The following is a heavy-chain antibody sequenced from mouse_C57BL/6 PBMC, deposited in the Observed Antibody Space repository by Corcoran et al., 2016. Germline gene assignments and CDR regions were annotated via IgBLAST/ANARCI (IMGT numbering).Heavy chain of an antibody. V-gene: IGHV1-22*01. J-gene: IGHJ4*01. D-gene: IGHD1-1*01. CDR1: GYTFTDYN. Sequence: EVQLQQFGPELVKPGASVMMSSMASGYTFTDYNMHCVKQSHGKSLEWIGYINPNNGGTSYNQKFKGKATLTVNKSSSTAYMELRSLTSEDSAVYYCARDYYGSSYGYAMDYWGQGTSVTVSS. CDR3: ARDYYGSSYGYAMDY. CDR2: INPNNGGT.